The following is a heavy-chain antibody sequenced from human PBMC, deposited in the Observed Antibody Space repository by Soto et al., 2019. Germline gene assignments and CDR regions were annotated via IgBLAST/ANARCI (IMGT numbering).Heavy chain of an antibody. J-gene: IGHJ6*02. CDR1: GFTFSSYA. D-gene: IGHD4-17*01. Sequence: PGGSLRLSCSASGFTFSSYAMHWVRQAPGKGLEYVSAISSNGGSTYYADSVKGRFTISRDNSKNTLYLQMSSLRAEDTAVYYCVKTQSGDYARYYYGMDVWGQGTTVTVSS. CDR2: ISSNGGST. CDR3: VKTQSGDYARYYYGMDV. V-gene: IGHV3-64D*08.